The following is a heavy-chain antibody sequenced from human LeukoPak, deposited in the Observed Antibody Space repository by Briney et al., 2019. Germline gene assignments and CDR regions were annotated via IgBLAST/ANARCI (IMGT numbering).Heavy chain of an antibody. Sequence: SETLSLTCTVSGGSISNVNYHWGWIRQPPGKGLEWIGGIYYSGNTFYKPSLTSRVTISIDTSKNQFSLKLNSMTAADTAVYYCAREETSTVWDWGQGTLVTVSS. CDR3: AREETSTVWD. D-gene: IGHD3-16*01. V-gene: IGHV4-39*07. CDR1: GGSISNVNYH. CDR2: IYYSGNT. J-gene: IGHJ4*02.